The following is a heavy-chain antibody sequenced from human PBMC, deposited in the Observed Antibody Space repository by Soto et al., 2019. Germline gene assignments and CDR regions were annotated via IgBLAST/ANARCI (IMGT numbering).Heavy chain of an antibody. D-gene: IGHD3-10*01. Sequence: ASVKVSCKASGYTFTSYGISWVRQAPGQGLEWMGWISAYNGNTNYAQKLQGRVTMTTDTSTSTAYMELRSLRSDDTAVYYCARDVLGFGVFTFSYYYGMDVWGQGTTVTVSS. CDR2: ISAYNGNT. CDR1: GYTFTSYG. J-gene: IGHJ6*02. CDR3: ARDVLGFGVFTFSYYYGMDV. V-gene: IGHV1-18*04.